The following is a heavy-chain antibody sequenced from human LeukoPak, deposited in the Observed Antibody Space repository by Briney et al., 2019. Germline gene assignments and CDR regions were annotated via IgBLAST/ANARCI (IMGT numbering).Heavy chain of an antibody. D-gene: IGHD3-10*01. Sequence: SVKVSCKASGGTFSSYAISWVRQAPGQGLEWMGRIIPILGIANYAQKFQGRVTITADKSTSTAYMELSSLRSEDTAVYYCARDYGSGSYYNFDYWGQGTLVTVSS. J-gene: IGHJ4*02. V-gene: IGHV1-69*04. CDR1: GGTFSSYA. CDR3: ARDYGSGSYYNFDY. CDR2: IIPILGIA.